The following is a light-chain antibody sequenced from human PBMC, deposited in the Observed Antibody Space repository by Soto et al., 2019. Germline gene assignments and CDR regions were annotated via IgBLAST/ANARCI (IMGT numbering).Light chain of an antibody. J-gene: IGLJ1*01. CDR1: SSDVGGYTY. CDR3: TSYTSSSTPQV. V-gene: IGLV2-14*01. Sequence: QSVLTQPASVSGSPGQSITISCAGTSSDVGGYTYVSWYQQYPGKAPKLMIYDDSNRPAGVSNRFSGSKSGNTASLTISGRHAEDEAYYYCTSYTSSSTPQVFGGGTKVTVL. CDR2: DDS.